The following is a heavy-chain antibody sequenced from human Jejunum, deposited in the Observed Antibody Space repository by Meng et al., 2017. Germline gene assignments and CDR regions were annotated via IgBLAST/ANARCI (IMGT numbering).Heavy chain of an antibody. V-gene: IGHV3-33*01. CDR3: ARGSHYSDFVLDH. J-gene: IGHJ4*01. CDR1: GFGFSDSG. D-gene: IGHD4-11*01. CDR2: VWYDGNKK. Sequence: QVRLVGCGGGGGQSRKSLTRSGGADGFGFSDSGIDWVRQLPGKGLEWVAMVWYDGNKKYYTESLKGRLTISRDNSKNTVSLEMNSLRVEDTAIYYCARGSHYSDFVLDHWGHGTLVTVSS.